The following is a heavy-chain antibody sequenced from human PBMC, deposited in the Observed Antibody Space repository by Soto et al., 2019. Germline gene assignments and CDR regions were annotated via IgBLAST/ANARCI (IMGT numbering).Heavy chain of an antibody. V-gene: IGHV1-69*13. CDR2: IILIFGTT. Sequence: GASVKVSCKASGGTFSSYTINWVRQAPGQGLEWMGGIILIFGTTNYAKKFQGRVTITADESTSTAYMELSSLRSEDTAVYYCARYASSGNNSVWYTFDPWGQGTLVTVSS. CDR3: ARYASSGNNSVWYTFDP. J-gene: IGHJ5*02. D-gene: IGHD6-19*01. CDR1: GGTFSSYT.